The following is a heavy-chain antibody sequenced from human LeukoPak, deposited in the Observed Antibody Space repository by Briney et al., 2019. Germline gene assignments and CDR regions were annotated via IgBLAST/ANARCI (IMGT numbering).Heavy chain of an antibody. D-gene: IGHD5-18*01. CDR2: IYSGGST. CDR3: IYGYTLDF. Sequence: GGSLRLSCAASGFTFSNYGMHWVRQAPGKGLEWVSVIYSGGSTNYADSVKGRFTISRDNSKNTLYLQMNSLRAEDTAMYYCIYGYTLDFWGQGTLVTVSS. J-gene: IGHJ4*02. V-gene: IGHV3-NL1*01. CDR1: GFTFSNYG.